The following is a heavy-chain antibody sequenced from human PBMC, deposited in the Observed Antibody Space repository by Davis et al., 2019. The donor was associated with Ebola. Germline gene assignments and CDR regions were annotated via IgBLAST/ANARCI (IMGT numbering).Heavy chain of an antibody. D-gene: IGHD6-13*01. CDR3: ARGCIAAAGTDY. Sequence: PGGSLRLSCAASGFTFSSYWMHWVRQAPGKGLVWVSRINSDGSSTSYADSVKGRFTISRDNAKNTLYLQMNSLRAEDTAVYYCARGCIAAAGTDYWGRRTLVTVSS. CDR2: INSDGSST. CDR1: GFTFSSYW. J-gene: IGHJ4*02. V-gene: IGHV3-74*01.